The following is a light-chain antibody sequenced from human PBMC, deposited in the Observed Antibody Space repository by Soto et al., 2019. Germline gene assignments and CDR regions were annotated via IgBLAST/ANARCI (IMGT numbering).Light chain of an antibody. CDR3: QQSYSTPRT. V-gene: IGKV3-15*01. Sequence: DIVMTQSPSTLSASAGDRATLSCRSSQSVSSNLVWFQQKPGQAPKLLIYAASTMPTGVPARFSGSGSGTEFTLTISSLQSEDFAAYYCQQSYSTPRTFGQGTQVEIK. J-gene: IGKJ5*01. CDR2: AAS. CDR1: QSVSSN.